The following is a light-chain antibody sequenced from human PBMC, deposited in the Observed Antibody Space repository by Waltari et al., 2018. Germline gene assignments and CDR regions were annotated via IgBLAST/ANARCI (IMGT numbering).Light chain of an antibody. CDR1: QSISNY. J-gene: IGKJ2*03. Sequence: DIQMTQSPSTLSASVGATITITCRASQSISNYLAWYQQKPGKAPKLLIYTASSSGSGVPSRFSGSGSGTEFTLTISSLQPDDFATYYCQQYNTYSSFGQGTKLEIK. CDR3: QQYNTYSS. CDR2: TAS. V-gene: IGKV1-5*03.